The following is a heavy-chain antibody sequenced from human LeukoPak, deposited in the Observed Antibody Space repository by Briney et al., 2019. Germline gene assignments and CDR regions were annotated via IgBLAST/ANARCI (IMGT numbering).Heavy chain of an antibody. CDR1: GFTFSSYA. V-gene: IGHV3-30*04. Sequence: GGSLRLSCAASGFTFSSYAMHWVRQAPGKGLEWVAVISYDGSNKYYADSVKGRFTISRDNSKNTLYLQMNSLRAEDTAVYYCAREWMKIVATTGIDYWGQGTLVTVSS. D-gene: IGHD5-12*01. CDR3: AREWMKIVATTGIDY. J-gene: IGHJ4*02. CDR2: ISYDGSNK.